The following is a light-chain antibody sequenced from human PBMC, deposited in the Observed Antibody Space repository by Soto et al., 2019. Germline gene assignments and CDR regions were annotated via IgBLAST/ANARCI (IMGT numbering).Light chain of an antibody. CDR3: AAWDDSLSAV. CDR1: SSNIGSNY. Sequence: QSVLTQPPSASGTPGQRVTISCSGSSSNIGSNYVYWYQQLPGTAPKLLIYSNNQRPSVVPDRFSGSKSGTSASLAISGLRSEDEADYYCAAWDDSLSAVFGGGTKLTVL. V-gene: IGLV1-47*02. CDR2: SNN. J-gene: IGLJ2*01.